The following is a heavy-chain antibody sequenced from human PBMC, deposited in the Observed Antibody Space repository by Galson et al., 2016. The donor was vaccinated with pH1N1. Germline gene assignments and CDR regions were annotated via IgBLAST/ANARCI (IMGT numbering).Heavy chain of an antibody. D-gene: IGHD1-1*01. CDR2: IKEDGSET. Sequence: SLRLSCAASGFTFNRYWMHWVRQAPGKGLEWVANIKEDGSETYYVDSVRGRFTISRDNAKNSLYLQMNSLRDEDTALYYCAREKLERRGGYFYGMDVWGQGTTVTVSS. J-gene: IGHJ6*02. V-gene: IGHV3-7*01. CDR1: GFTFNRYW. CDR3: AREKLERRGGYFYGMDV.